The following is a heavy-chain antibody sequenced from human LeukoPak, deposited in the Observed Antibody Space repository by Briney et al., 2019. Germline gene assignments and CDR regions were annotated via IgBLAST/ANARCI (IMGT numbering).Heavy chain of an antibody. D-gene: IGHD6-6*01. J-gene: IGHJ3*02. CDR2: ISSSGSTI. CDR1: GFTFSDYY. V-gene: IGHV3-11*04. CDR3: TRDYSSSSGRAFDI. Sequence: GGSLRLSCAASGFTFSDYYMSWIRQAPGKGLEWVSYISSSGSTIYYADSEKGRFTISRDNAKNSLYLQMNSLRAEDTAVYYCTRDYSSSSGRAFDIWGQGTMVTVSS.